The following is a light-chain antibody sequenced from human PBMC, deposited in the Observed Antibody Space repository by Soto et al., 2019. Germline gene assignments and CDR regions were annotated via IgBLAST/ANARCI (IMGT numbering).Light chain of an antibody. CDR3: CSHAATYNVL. CDR2: TVN. Sequence: QSVLTQPRSVSGSPGQSVTISCTGTSSDVGGYNYVSWYQQHPGKAPKLMIYTVNKRPSGVPDRFSGSKSGNTASLTISGLQAEDEADYYCCSHAATYNVLFGGGTQLSVL. J-gene: IGLJ2*01. V-gene: IGLV2-11*01. CDR1: SSDVGGYNY.